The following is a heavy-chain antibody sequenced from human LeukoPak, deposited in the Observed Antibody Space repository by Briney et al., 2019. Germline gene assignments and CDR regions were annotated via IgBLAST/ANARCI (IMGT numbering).Heavy chain of an antibody. CDR2: IIPIFGTA. V-gene: IGHV1-69*13. Sequence: ASVKVSCKASGGTFSSYTISWVRQAPGQGLEWMGGIIPIFGTANYAQKFQGRVTITADESTSTAYMELSNLRSEDTAVYYCARCRGYGSGSYRFQFDPWGQGTLVTVSS. D-gene: IGHD3-10*01. J-gene: IGHJ5*02. CDR1: GGTFSSYT. CDR3: ARCRGYGSGSYRFQFDP.